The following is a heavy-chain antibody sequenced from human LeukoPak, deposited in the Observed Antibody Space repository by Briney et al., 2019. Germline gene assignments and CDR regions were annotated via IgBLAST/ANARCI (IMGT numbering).Heavy chain of an antibody. J-gene: IGHJ4*02. CDR1: GFTFSSYG. CDR3: AKDQVPVIAAAGTLSDY. D-gene: IGHD6-13*01. Sequence: GRSLRLSCAASGFTFSSYGMSWVRQAPGKGLEWVSAISGSGGSTYYADSVKGRFTISRDNSKNTLYLQMNSLRAEDTAVYYCAKDQVPVIAAAGTLSDYWGQGTLVTVSS. V-gene: IGHV3-23*01. CDR2: ISGSGGST.